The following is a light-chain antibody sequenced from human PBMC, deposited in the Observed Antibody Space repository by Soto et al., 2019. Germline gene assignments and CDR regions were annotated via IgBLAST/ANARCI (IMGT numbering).Light chain of an antibody. CDR2: GTS. J-gene: IGKJ5*01. Sequence: EIVLTQSPASLALSPGERATLSCRASLSVSGYLAWYQQRPNQAPRLLTHGTSNRATGIPARFSGEGSGTDFTLTISSLEPEDSAVYYCQQRANFGQGTRLEIK. V-gene: IGKV3-11*01. CDR1: LSVSGY. CDR3: QQRAN.